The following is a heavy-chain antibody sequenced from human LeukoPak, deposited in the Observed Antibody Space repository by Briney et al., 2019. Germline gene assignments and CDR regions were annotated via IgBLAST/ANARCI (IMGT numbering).Heavy chain of an antibody. CDR3: EAQGDGDPNY. CDR1: GGTFSSYA. D-gene: IGHD4-17*01. J-gene: IGHJ4*02. Sequence: SVKVSCTASGGTFSSYAISWVRQAPGQGLEWMGGIIPIFGTANYAQKFQGRVTITADESTSTAYMELSSLRSEDTAVYYYEAQGDGDPNYWGQGTLVTVSS. V-gene: IGHV1-69*13. CDR2: IIPIFGTA.